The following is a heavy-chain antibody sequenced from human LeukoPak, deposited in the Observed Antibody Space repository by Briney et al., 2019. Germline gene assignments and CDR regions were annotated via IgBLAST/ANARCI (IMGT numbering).Heavy chain of an antibody. CDR3: ATTWPRSKYWYFDL. J-gene: IGHJ2*01. Sequence: PGGSLRLSCAASGFTFSSYAMSWVRQAPGKGLEWVSAISGSGGSTYYADSVKGRFTISRDNSKNTLYLQMNSLKASDTAMYYCATTWPRSKYWYFDLWGRGTLVTVSS. CDR1: GFTFSSYA. V-gene: IGHV3-23*01. CDR2: ISGSGGST.